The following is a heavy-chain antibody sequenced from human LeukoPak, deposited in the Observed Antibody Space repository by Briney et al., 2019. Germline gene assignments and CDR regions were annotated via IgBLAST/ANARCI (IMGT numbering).Heavy chain of an antibody. D-gene: IGHD3-22*01. Sequence: ASVKVSCKASGYTFTGYYMHWVRQAPGQGLECMGWINPNSGGTNYAQKFQGRVTMTRDTSISTAYMELSRLRSDDTAVYYCCYDSSGYYYNYFDYWGQGTLVTVSS. CDR2: INPNSGGT. V-gene: IGHV1-2*02. CDR1: GYTFTGYY. J-gene: IGHJ4*02. CDR3: CYDSSGYYYNYFDY.